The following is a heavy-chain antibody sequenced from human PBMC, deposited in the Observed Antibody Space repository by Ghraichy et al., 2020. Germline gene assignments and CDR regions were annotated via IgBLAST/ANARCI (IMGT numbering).Heavy chain of an antibody. CDR2: IRSNTDGGTT. V-gene: IGHV3-15*01. J-gene: IGHJ2*01. CDR1: GFTLSNVW. Sequence: LSLTCAASGFTLSNVWMSWVRQAPGKGLEWVGRIRSNTDGGTTEFAAPVKGRFTISRDESKNTLVLQMNSLKTEDTAVYYCTTDQSWYFDLWGRGTLVTVSS. CDR3: TTDQSWYFDL.